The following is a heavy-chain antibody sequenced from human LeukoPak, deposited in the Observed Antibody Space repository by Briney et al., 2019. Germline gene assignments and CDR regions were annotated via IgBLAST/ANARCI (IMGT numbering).Heavy chain of an antibody. V-gene: IGHV4-38-2*02. J-gene: IGHJ4*02. Sequence: SETLSLTCTVSGYSISSGYYWGWIPQPPGKGLEWIGSIYHSGSTYYNPSLKSRVTISVDTSKNQFSLKLSSVTAADTAVYYCARGMGATEIFDYWGQGTLVTVSS. CDR3: ARGMGATEIFDY. CDR1: GYSISSGYY. CDR2: IYHSGST. D-gene: IGHD1-26*01.